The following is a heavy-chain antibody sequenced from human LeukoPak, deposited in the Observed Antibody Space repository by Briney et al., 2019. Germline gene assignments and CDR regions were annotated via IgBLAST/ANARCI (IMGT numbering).Heavy chain of an antibody. Sequence: PGGSLRLSCAASGFTFSSYGMHWVRQAPGKGLEWVAVISYDGSNKYYADSVKGRFTISRDNSKNTLYLQMNSLRAEDTAVYYCARDHPPSLHYDFWSGLPLGGMDVWGQGTTVTVSS. CDR3: ARDHPPSLHYDFWSGLPLGGMDV. D-gene: IGHD3-3*01. CDR2: ISYDGSNK. V-gene: IGHV3-30*03. CDR1: GFTFSSYG. J-gene: IGHJ6*02.